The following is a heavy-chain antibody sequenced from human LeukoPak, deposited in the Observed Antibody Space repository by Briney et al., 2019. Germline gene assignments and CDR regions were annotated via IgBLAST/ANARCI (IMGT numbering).Heavy chain of an antibody. CDR3: ARDSRQWLVGGFDY. V-gene: IGHV4-4*07. J-gene: IGHJ4*02. CDR2: IYTSGST. Sequence: PSETLSLTCAVYGGSFSGYYWSWIRQPAGKGLEWIGRIYTSGSTNYNPSLKSRVTISVDKSKNQFSLKLSSVTAADTAVYYCARDSRQWLVGGFDYWGQGTLVTVSS. D-gene: IGHD6-19*01. CDR1: GGSFSGYY.